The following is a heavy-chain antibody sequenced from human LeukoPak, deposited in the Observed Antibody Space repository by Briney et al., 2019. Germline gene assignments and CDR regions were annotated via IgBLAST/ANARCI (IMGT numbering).Heavy chain of an antibody. Sequence: SSETLSLTCTVSGGSISSYYWSWIRQPPGKGLEWIGYIYYSGSTNYNPSLKSRATISVDTSKNQFSLKLSSVTAADTAVYYCARSVEGYCSGGSCYSYYYYMDVWGKGTTVTVSS. J-gene: IGHJ6*03. CDR3: ARSVEGYCSGGSCYSYYYYMDV. D-gene: IGHD2-15*01. CDR2: IYYSGST. V-gene: IGHV4-59*01. CDR1: GGSISSYY.